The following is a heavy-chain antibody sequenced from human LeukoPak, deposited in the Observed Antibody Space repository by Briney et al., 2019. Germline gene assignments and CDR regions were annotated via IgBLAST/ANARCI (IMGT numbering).Heavy chain of an antibody. J-gene: IGHJ6*02. CDR2: IYYNGNT. D-gene: IGHD1-26*01. V-gene: IGHV4-59*01. CDR1: DVSINSYY. Sequence: PSETLSLTCSVSDVSINSYYWNWIRRPPGKGLEWIGDIYYNGNTNYSPSLKSRVTMSVDTSKNLFSLKVSSVTAADTAVYYRARGRSNYYGMDVWGQGTTVTVSS. CDR3: ARGRSNYYGMDV.